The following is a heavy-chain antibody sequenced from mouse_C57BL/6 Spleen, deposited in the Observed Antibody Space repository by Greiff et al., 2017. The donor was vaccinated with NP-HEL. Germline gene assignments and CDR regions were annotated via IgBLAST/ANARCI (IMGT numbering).Heavy chain of an antibody. V-gene: IGHV1-82*01. CDR1: GYAFSSSW. CDR3: ARRDSNIADYFDY. J-gene: IGHJ2*01. CDR2: IYPGDGDT. Sequence: QVQLKESGPELVKPGASVKISCKASGYAFSSSWMNWVKQRPGKGLEWIGRIYPGDGDTNYNGKFKGKATLTADKSSSTAYMQLSSLTSEDSAVYFCARRDSNIADYFDYWGQGTTLTVSS. D-gene: IGHD2-5*01.